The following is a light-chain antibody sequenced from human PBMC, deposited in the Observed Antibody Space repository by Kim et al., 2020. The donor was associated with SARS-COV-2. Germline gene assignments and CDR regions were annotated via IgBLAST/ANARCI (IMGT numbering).Light chain of an antibody. CDR1: QGISKY. J-gene: IGKJ2*01. Sequence: SASVGDRVTITCRASQGISKYLAWYQQKPGKVPKVLIYAASTLQSGVPSRFSGSGSGTDFTLTISSLQPEDVATYYCQKYNGAPYTFGQGTKLEI. CDR3: QKYNGAPYT. V-gene: IGKV1-27*01. CDR2: AAS.